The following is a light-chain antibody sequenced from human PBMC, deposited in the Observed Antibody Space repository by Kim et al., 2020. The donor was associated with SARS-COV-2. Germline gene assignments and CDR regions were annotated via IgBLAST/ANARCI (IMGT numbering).Light chain of an antibody. CDR1: QGVSSSY. V-gene: IGKV3-20*01. Sequence: SAVEIPTPSCRHSQGVSSSYLAWYQQKPGQAPRLLIYGASSRATGIPDRFSGSGSGTDFTLTISRLEPEDFAVYYCQQYGSSRWTFGQGTKVDIK. J-gene: IGKJ1*01. CDR3: QQYGSSRWT. CDR2: GAS.